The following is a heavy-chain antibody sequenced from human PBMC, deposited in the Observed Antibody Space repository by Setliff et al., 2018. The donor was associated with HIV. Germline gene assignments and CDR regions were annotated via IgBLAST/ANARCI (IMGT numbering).Heavy chain of an antibody. V-gene: IGHV4-4*07. Sequence: SETLSLTCTVSGGSISNYYWSWIRQPAEEGLEWIGRIYSSGRTNYNPSLKSRVTISVDTSKNQFSLKLSSVTAADTAVYYCATSNRAFDIWGQGTMVTVSS. D-gene: IGHD1-1*01. CDR1: GGSISNYY. CDR3: ATSNRAFDI. CDR2: IYSSGRT. J-gene: IGHJ3*02.